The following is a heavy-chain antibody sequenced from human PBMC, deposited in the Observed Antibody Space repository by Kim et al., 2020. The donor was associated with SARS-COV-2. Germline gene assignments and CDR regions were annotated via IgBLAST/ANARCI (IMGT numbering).Heavy chain of an antibody. J-gene: IGHJ4*02. CDR3: ARDIGSSGYQSDY. CDR2: IIPIFGTA. D-gene: IGHD3-22*01. CDR1: GGTFSSYA. Sequence: LVKVSCKASGGTFSSYAISWVRQAPGQGLEWMGGIIPIFGTANYAQKFQGRVTITADESTSTAYMELSSLRSEDTAVYYCARDIGSSGYQSDYWGQGTLVTVSS. V-gene: IGHV1-69*13.